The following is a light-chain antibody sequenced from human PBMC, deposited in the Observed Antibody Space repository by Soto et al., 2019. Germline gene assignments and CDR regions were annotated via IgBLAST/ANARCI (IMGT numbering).Light chain of an antibody. CDR3: QQYGSYWS. CDR2: DAS. CDR1: QSITTW. Sequence: DIQMTQSPSTLSASVGDRVTITCRASQSITTWLAWYQQKPGKAPNLLIYDASILESGVPPRFSGSGSGTEFTLTINSLQPDDFATYYCQQYGSYWSFGQGTKVEIE. J-gene: IGKJ1*01. V-gene: IGKV1-5*01.